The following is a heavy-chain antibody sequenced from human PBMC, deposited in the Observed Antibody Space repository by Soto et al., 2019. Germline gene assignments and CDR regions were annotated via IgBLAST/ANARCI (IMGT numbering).Heavy chain of an antibody. CDR1: GVSLTSGNW. CDR3: ARLVYDTRLNYMYFDF. V-gene: IGHV4-4*02. J-gene: IGHJ4*02. CDR2: IFHDGTA. Sequence: SETLSLTCAVSGVSLTSGNWWTWVRQSPQRGLEYIGEIFHDGTANYYPSFERRVAMSVDTSRNQFSLKLTSATAADTAVYFCARLVYDTRLNYMYFDFWGPGTLVTVSS. D-gene: IGHD3-10*01.